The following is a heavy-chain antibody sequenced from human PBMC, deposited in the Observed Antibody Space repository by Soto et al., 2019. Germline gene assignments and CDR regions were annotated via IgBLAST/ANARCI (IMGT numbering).Heavy chain of an antibody. Sequence: GGSLRLSCAASGFTFSSYGMHWVRQAPGKGLEWVAVISYDGSNKYYADSVKGRFTISRDNSKNTLYLQMNSLRAEDTAVYYCARGGDTAMVPVPYYFDYWGQGNLVTVSS. D-gene: IGHD5-18*01. CDR1: GFTFSSYG. CDR3: ARGGDTAMVPVPYYFDY. J-gene: IGHJ4*02. V-gene: IGHV3-30*03. CDR2: ISYDGSNK.